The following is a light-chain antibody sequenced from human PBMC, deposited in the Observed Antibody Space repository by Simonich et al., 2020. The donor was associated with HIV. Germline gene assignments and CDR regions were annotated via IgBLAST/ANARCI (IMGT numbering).Light chain of an antibody. CDR2: GAS. Sequence: EIVMTQFPATLSVSPGERATLPCTASQSISSNLAWYQQKPGQAPRLLIYGASTRATGIPARVSGSGSGTDFTLTISSMQSEDFAIFYCQQYNNWPQTFGGGTKVEI. CDR3: QQYNNWPQT. CDR1: QSISSN. J-gene: IGKJ4*01. V-gene: IGKV3-15*01.